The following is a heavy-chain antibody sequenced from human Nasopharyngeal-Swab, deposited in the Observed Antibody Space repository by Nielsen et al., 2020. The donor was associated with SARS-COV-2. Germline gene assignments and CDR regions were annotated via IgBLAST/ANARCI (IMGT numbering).Heavy chain of an antibody. CDR3: AKDLRGPYFF. CDR2: IIGSGDISGSGGST. V-gene: IGHV3-23*01. D-gene: IGHD2/OR15-2a*01. J-gene: IGHJ4*02. CDR1: GFTFSTYG. Sequence: GGSLRLSCAASGFTFSTYGMSWVRQAPGKGLQWVASIIGSGDISGSGGSTYYADSVKGRFTISRDNSKNTVSLQMNSLRAEDTAVYYCAKDLRGPYFFWGQGTLVTVSS.